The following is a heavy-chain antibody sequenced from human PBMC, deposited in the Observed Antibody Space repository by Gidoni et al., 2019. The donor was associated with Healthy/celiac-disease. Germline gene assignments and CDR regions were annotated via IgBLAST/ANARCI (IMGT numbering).Heavy chain of an antibody. J-gene: IGHJ4*02. D-gene: IGHD6-13*01. CDR2: ISWNSGSI. CDR3: AKSSWYRGYYFDY. Sequence: EVQLVESGGGLVQPGRSLRLSCSASGFTFDYYAMHWVRQAPGKGLEWVSVISWNSGSIGYADSVKGRFTISRDNAKNSLYLQMNSLRAEDTALYYCAKSSWYRGYYFDYWGQGTLVTVSS. CDR1: GFTFDYYA. V-gene: IGHV3-9*01.